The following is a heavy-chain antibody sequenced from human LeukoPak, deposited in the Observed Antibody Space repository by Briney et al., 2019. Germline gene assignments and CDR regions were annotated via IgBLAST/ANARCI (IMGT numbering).Heavy chain of an antibody. V-gene: IGHV4-34*01. CDR3: ARGPDVVVVSYYFDY. J-gene: IGHJ4*02. D-gene: IGHD2-15*01. CDR2: INHSGST. Sequence: SETLTLTCAVSGLTFSGYCWSWIRQPPGKGLEWIGEINHSGSTNYNPSLKSRGIITVNTTKKHISQKLSSVTAADTAVYYCARGPDVVVVSYYFDYWGQGTLVTVSS. CDR1: GLTFSGYC.